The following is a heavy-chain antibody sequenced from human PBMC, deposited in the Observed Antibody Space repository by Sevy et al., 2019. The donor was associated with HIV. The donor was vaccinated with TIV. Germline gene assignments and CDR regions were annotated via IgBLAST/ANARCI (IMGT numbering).Heavy chain of an antibody. CDR3: ARGRKTTQEWLEELDYYYGMDV. Sequence: GGSVRLSCAASGFTFSTYDMHWVRQAPGKGLEWVAYIRYDGSNKYYGDSVRGRFTISRDNSKSTLYVQLNSLRAEDTAVYYCARGRKTTQEWLEELDYYYGMDVWGQGTSVTVSS. V-gene: IGHV3-30*02. D-gene: IGHD2-8*01. CDR1: GFTFSTYD. J-gene: IGHJ6*02. CDR2: IRYDGSNK.